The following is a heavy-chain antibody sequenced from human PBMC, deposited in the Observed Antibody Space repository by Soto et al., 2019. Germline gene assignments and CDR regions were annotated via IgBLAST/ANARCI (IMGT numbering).Heavy chain of an antibody. CDR3: ARDDYGDYGDANGFDP. V-gene: IGHV4-61*01. CDR2: IYYSGST. Sequence: SETLSLTCTVSGGSVSSGSYYWSWIRQPPGKGLEWIGYIYYSGSTNYNPSLKSRVTISVDTSKNQFSLKLSSVTAADTAVYYCARDDYGDYGDANGFDPWGQGTLVTVSS. J-gene: IGHJ5*02. CDR1: GGSVSSGSYY. D-gene: IGHD4-17*01.